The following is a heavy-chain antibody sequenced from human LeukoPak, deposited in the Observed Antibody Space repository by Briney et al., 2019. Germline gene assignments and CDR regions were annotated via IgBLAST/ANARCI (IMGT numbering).Heavy chain of an antibody. Sequence: ASVKVSCKASGYTFTGYYMHWVRLAPGQGLEWMGWINPNTGGTNYAQKFQGRVTMTSDTSISTAYMELSRLRSDDTAVYYCARCTYYDSSAYSEYRLLDYWGQGTLVTVSS. CDR3: ARCTYYDSSAYSEYRLLDY. D-gene: IGHD3-22*01. J-gene: IGHJ4*02. CDR1: GYTFTGYY. V-gene: IGHV1-2*02. CDR2: INPNTGGT.